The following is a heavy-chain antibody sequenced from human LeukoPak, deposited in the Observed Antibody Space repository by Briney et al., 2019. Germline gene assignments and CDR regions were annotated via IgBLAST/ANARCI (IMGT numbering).Heavy chain of an antibody. Sequence: ASVKVSCKASGSIFRSYGITWVRQAPGQGLEWMGTIIPIFGTANYAQKFQGRVTITADESTTTIYMEMSSLRSEDTAVYYCARKREQQLACTPFDYWGQGTLVTVSS. J-gene: IGHJ4*02. D-gene: IGHD6-13*01. CDR2: IIPIFGTA. CDR1: GSIFRSYG. V-gene: IGHV1-69*13. CDR3: ARKREQQLACTPFDY.